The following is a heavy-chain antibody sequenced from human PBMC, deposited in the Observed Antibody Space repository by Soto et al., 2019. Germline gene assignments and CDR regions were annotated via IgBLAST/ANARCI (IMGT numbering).Heavy chain of an antibody. D-gene: IGHD2-15*01. CDR2: IYYSGST. CDR1: GGSISSSSYY. Sequence: TTETLSLTCTVSGGSISSSSYYWGWIRQPPGKGLEWIGSIYYSGSTYYNPSLKSRVTISVDTSKNQFSLKLSSVTAADTAVYYCARSLPKYCSGGSCYPEYFQHWGQGTLVTVSS. CDR3: ARSLPKYCSGGSCYPEYFQH. J-gene: IGHJ1*01. V-gene: IGHV4-39*01.